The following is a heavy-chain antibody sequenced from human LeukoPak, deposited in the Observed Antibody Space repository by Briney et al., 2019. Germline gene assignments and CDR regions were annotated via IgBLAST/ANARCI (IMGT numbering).Heavy chain of an antibody. J-gene: IGHJ4*02. CDR1: GFTFSSYG. CDR2: IRCDGSNK. CDR3: AKNRGYCSGGSCYADY. V-gene: IGHV3-30*02. Sequence: GGSLRLSCAASGFTFSSYGMHWVRQAPGKGLEWVAFIRCDGSNKYYADSVKGRFTISRDNSKNTLYLQMNSLRAEDTAVYYCAKNRGYCSGGSCYADYWGQGTLVTVSS. D-gene: IGHD2-15*01.